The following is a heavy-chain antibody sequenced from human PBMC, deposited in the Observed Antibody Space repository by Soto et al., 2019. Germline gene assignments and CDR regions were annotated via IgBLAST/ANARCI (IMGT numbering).Heavy chain of an antibody. CDR1: GFTFSRSP. CDR3: ARPVVAGTPDY. V-gene: IGHV3-30-3*01. D-gene: IGHD2-15*01. Sequence: QVQLVESGGGEVQPGTSLRLSCAASGFTFSRSPMHWVRQAPGKGLDWVGLISADGSSQHYADSVRGRFIISRDNFRNPISLQMDRLKPEDTAGYYCARPVVAGTPDYWGQGALVSVSS. J-gene: IGHJ4*02. CDR2: ISADGSSQ.